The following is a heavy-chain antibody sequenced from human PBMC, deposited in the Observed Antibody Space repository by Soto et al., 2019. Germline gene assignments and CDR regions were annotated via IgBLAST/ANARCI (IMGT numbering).Heavy chain of an antibody. CDR1: GFSLGSSG. D-gene: IGHD2-2*01. V-gene: IGHV3-23*01. CDR3: ASSLSPAGYYYYGMTV. J-gene: IGHJ6*02. CDR2: ISGGGGSA. Sequence: EVQLLESGGGVVQPGGSLRLTRAASGFSLGSSGMSWVRQAPGKGLEWVLSISGGGGSAYYADSVKGRFTISRDNSKKTLYLQMRSQRAEDTAVYYCASSLSPAGYYYYGMTVWAQGTTVTAAS.